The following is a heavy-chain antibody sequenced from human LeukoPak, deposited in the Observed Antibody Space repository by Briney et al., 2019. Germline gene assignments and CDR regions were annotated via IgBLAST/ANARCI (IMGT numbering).Heavy chain of an antibody. CDR3: ARGGTQNWYAGDY. J-gene: IGHJ4*02. CDR1: GGSISSYY. Sequence: PSETLSLTCTVSGGSISSYYWNWIRQPPGKGLEWIGRVFDSGITNYSPSLKSRVTMSVDTSKNQFSLKLTSVTAADTAVYYCARGGTQNWYAGDYWGQGTLVTVSS. CDR2: VFDSGIT. V-gene: IGHV4-59*01. D-gene: IGHD1-1*01.